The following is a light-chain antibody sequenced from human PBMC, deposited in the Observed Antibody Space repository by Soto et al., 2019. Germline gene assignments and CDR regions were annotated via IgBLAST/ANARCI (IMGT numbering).Light chain of an antibody. Sequence: EIILTQSPASLSVSPGERATLSCRASQIVNNNLAWYQQKPGQAPRLLIYGASTRATGIPGRFRGSGSGTEFTHTITSLHSEEFAVYFCQQYNNLPPDTFGQRTKLQLK. CDR2: GAS. CDR1: QIVNNN. CDR3: QQYNNLPPDT. V-gene: IGKV3-15*01. J-gene: IGKJ2*01.